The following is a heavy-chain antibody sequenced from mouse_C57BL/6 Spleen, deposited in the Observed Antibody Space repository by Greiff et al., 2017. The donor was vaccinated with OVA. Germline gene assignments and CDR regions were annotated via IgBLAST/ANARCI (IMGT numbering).Heavy chain of an antibody. Sequence: DVQLQESGGGLVKPGGSLKLSCAASGFTFSSYAMSWVRQTPEKRLEWVATISDGGSYTYYPDNVKGRFTISRDNAKNNLYLQMSHLKSEDTAMYYCARGGLIYDYDGPYYFDYWGQGTTLTVSS. CDR2: ISDGGSYT. CDR3: ARGGLIYDYDGPYYFDY. V-gene: IGHV5-4*01. CDR1: GFTFSSYA. J-gene: IGHJ2*01. D-gene: IGHD2-4*01.